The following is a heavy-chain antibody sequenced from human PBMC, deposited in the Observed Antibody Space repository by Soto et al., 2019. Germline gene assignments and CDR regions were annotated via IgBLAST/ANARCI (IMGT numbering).Heavy chain of an antibody. Sequence: PGGSLRLSCAASGFTFDDYAMHWVRQAPGKGLEWVSGISWTSANIGYADSVTGQFTISRDSAKKSVYLQMDSLRLEDTAFYYCAKVAQRLTVVATVVFDYWGQGALVTVSS. D-gene: IGHD5-12*01. CDR3: AKVAQRLTVVATVVFDY. CDR1: GFTFDDYA. CDR2: ISWTSANI. J-gene: IGHJ4*02. V-gene: IGHV3-9*01.